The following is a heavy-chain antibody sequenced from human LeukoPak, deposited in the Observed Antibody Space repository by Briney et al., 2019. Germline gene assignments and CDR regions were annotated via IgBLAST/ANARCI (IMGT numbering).Heavy chain of an antibody. Sequence: PGGSLRLSCAASGFTVSSSYMSWVRQAPGKGLEWVSVIYSGGSTYYADSVKGRFTISRDNAKNTVYLQMNSLRAEDTAVYYCARDLELTYYDSSGHDYWGQGTLVTVSS. V-gene: IGHV3-53*01. CDR3: ARDLELTYYDSSGHDY. J-gene: IGHJ4*02. CDR2: IYSGGST. D-gene: IGHD3-22*01. CDR1: GFTVSSSY.